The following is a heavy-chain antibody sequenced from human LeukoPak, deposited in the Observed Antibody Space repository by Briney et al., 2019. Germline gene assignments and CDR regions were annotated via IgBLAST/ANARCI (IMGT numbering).Heavy chain of an antibody. CDR3: ARGLDHSKTGY. Sequence: SETLSLTCAVYGGSFSGYYWSWVRQPPGKGLEGIGEMHHNEGTNYNPALTRRVTISLHTSKNQFSLKLSSVTAADTALYYCARGLDHSKTGYWGQGTLVTVSS. CDR1: GGSFSGYY. CDR2: MHHNEGT. V-gene: IGHV4-34*01. D-gene: IGHD4-11*01. J-gene: IGHJ4*02.